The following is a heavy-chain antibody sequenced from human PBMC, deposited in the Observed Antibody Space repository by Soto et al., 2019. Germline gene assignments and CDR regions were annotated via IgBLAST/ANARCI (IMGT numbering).Heavy chain of an antibody. Sequence: GGSLRLSCAASGFTFSSYAMSWVRQAPGKGLEWVSAISGSGGSTYYADSVKGRFTISRDNSKNTLYLQMNSLRAEDTAVYYCAAATGYCSGGSCYSPNKNDAFDIWGQGTMVTVSS. CDR2: ISGSGGST. CDR3: AAATGYCSGGSCYSPNKNDAFDI. CDR1: GFTFSSYA. V-gene: IGHV3-23*01. J-gene: IGHJ3*02. D-gene: IGHD2-15*01.